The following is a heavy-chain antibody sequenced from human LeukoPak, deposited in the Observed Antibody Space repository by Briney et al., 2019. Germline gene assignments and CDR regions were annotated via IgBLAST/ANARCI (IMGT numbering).Heavy chain of an antibody. Sequence: SETLSLTCAVYGGSFSGYYWSWIRQPPGKGLEWIGEINHSGSTNYNPSLKSRVTISVDTSKNQFSLKLSSVTAADTAVYYYARGERTAMAYYFDYWGQGTLVTVSS. D-gene: IGHD5-18*01. CDR2: INHSGST. CDR1: GGSFSGYY. J-gene: IGHJ4*02. CDR3: ARGERTAMAYYFDY. V-gene: IGHV4-34*01.